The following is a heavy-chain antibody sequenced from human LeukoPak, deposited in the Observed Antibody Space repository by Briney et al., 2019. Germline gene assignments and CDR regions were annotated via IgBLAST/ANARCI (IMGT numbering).Heavy chain of an antibody. Sequence: SETLSLTCAVSGYSISSGYYWGWIRQPPGKGLEWIGSIYHSGSTYYNPSLKRRVTISVDTSKNQFSLKLSSVTAADTAVYYCARHVPSYYYYYMDVWGKGTTVTVSS. CDR2: IYHSGST. J-gene: IGHJ6*03. CDR1: GYSISSGYY. CDR3: ARHVPSYYYYYMDV. V-gene: IGHV4-38-2*01.